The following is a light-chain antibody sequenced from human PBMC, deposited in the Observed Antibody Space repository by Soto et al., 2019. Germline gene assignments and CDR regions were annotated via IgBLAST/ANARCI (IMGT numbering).Light chain of an antibody. CDR2: NDN. J-gene: IGLJ2*01. CDR3: AAWDDSLDGVL. V-gene: IGLV1-44*01. CDR1: SSNIGSNI. Sequence: QSVLTQPPSASGTPGPSVTISCSGSSSNIGSNIVNWYQHLPGAAPKLLIYNDNQQPSGVPDRFSGSKSGTSASLAIRGLQSEDEADYYCAAWDDSLDGVLFGGGTKLTVL.